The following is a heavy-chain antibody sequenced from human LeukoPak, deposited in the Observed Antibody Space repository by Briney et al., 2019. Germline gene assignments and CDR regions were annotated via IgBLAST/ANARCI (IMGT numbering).Heavy chain of an antibody. CDR3: ASSFIVGATRNWFDP. CDR1: GYTFTSYG. J-gene: IGHJ5*02. CDR2: ISAYNGNT. V-gene: IGHV1-18*01. Sequence: GASVKVSCKASGYTFTSYGISWVRQAPGQGLEWMGWISAYNGNTNYAQKLQGRVTMTTDTSTSTAYMELRSLRSDDTAVYYCASSFIVGATRNWFDPWGQGTLVTVSS. D-gene: IGHD1-26*01.